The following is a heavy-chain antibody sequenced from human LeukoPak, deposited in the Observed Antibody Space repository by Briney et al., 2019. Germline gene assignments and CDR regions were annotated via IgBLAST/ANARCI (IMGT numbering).Heavy chain of an antibody. CDR2: ILHDGSNK. CDR1: GFTFSSYA. J-gene: IGHJ4*02. D-gene: IGHD3-22*01. V-gene: IGHV3-30-3*01. Sequence: GGSLRLSCAASGFTFSSYAMHWVRQAPGKGLEWVAGILHDGSNKYYADSVKGRFTISRDNSKNTLSLQMNSLRANDTAVYYCGRDGDSSGYFYFDNWGQGTLVTVSS. CDR3: GRDGDSSGYFYFDN.